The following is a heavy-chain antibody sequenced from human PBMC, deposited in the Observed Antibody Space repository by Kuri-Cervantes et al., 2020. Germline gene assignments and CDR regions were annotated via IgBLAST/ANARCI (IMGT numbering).Heavy chain of an antibody. CDR1: GFTFNNFA. J-gene: IGHJ4*02. Sequence: GGSLRLSCTASGFTFNNFAMHWVRQAPGKGLEWVSGISWNSDSIGYGDSVKGRFTISRDNSKNTLYLQMNSLRAEDTAVYYCARDSYYGDYVTIGYWGQGTLVTVSS. CDR3: ARDSYYGDYVTIGY. CDR2: ISWNSDSI. V-gene: IGHV3-9*01. D-gene: IGHD4-17*01.